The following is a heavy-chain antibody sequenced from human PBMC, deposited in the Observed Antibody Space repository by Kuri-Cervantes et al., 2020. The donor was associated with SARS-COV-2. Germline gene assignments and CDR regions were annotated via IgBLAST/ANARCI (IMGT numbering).Heavy chain of an antibody. J-gene: IGHJ6*02. D-gene: IGHD3-9*01. CDR2: MNPNSGNT. CDR3: ASGYILTGYYMAHYYYYGMDV. Sequence: ASVKVSCKASGYTFTSYDINWVRQATGQGLEWMGWMNPNSGNTGYVQKFQGRVTMTRNTSISTAYMELSSLRSEDTAVYYCASGYILTGYYMAHYYYYGMDVWGQGTTVTVSS. CDR1: GYTFTSYD. V-gene: IGHV1-8*01.